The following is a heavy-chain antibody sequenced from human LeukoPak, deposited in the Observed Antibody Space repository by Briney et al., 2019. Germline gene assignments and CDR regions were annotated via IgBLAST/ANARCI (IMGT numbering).Heavy chain of an antibody. D-gene: IGHD6-19*01. J-gene: IGHJ4*02. CDR2: ISAYNGNT. Sequence: ASVKVSCKASGYTFTSYGISWVRQAPGQGLEWMGWISAYNGNTNYAQKLQGRVTMTTDTSTSTAYVELRSLRSDDTAVYYCARLDSSGWYTFDYWGQGTLVTVSS. V-gene: IGHV1-18*01. CDR1: GYTFTSYG. CDR3: ARLDSSGWYTFDY.